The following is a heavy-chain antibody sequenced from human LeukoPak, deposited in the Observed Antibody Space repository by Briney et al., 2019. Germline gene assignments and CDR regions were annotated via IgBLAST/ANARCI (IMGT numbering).Heavy chain of an antibody. CDR1: GFTFSDYH. J-gene: IGHJ4*02. Sequence: GGSLRLSCAASGFTFSDYHMSWIRQAPGKGLEWVSYISSSGSTIYYADSVKGRFTISRDNAKNSLYLQMNSLRAEDTAVYYCARGQSNYYDSSGPVDYWGQGTLVTVSS. CDR3: ARGQSNYYDSSGPVDY. V-gene: IGHV3-11*04. D-gene: IGHD3-22*01. CDR2: ISSSGSTI.